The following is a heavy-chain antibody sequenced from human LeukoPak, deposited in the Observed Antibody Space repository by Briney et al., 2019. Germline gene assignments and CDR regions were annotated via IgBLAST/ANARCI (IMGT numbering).Heavy chain of an antibody. D-gene: IGHD3-10*01. CDR1: GYTFTSYY. CDR2: INPSGGST. Sequence: ASVKVSCKASGYTFTSYYMHWVRQAPGQGLEWMGIINPSGGSTSYAQKFQGRVTMTTDTSTSTAYMELRSLRSDDTAVYYCARDSIVWFGELRLDAFDIWGQGTMVTVSS. CDR3: ARDSIVWFGELRLDAFDI. J-gene: IGHJ3*02. V-gene: IGHV1-46*01.